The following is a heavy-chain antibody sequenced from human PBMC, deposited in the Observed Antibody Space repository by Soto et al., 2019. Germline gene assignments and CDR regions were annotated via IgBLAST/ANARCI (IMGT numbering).Heavy chain of an antibody. D-gene: IGHD1-1*01. Sequence: VKVSCKASGYIFTRFQMHWVRQAPGQGLEWMGVINPSGGTTTYAQKFQGRVTMTRDTSTSTVYMDLSSLRSEDTAVYYCAREEVGNYYGMDVWGQGTTVTVSS. CDR1: GYIFTRFQ. J-gene: IGHJ6*02. CDR2: INPSGGTT. V-gene: IGHV1-46*01. CDR3: AREEVGNYYGMDV.